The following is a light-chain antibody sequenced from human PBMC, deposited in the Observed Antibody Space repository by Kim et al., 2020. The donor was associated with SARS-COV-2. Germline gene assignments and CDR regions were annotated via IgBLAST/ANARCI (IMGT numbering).Light chain of an antibody. J-gene: IGKJ3*01. V-gene: IGKV3-11*01. CDR1: QSVSSY. Sequence: IVLTQYPATLSLSPGERVTLSCRASQSVSSYLAWYQQKPGQAPRLLIYHASNRATGIPARFSGGGSGTDFSLTISSLEPEDFAVYYCQQRSNRLLTFARGTNLDI. CDR3: QQRSNRLLT. CDR2: HAS.